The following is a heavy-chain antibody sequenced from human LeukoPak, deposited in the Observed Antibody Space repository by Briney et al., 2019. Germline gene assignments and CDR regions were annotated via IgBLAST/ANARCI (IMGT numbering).Heavy chain of an antibody. CDR3: ARSYSSSPRRYFDY. J-gene: IGHJ4*02. CDR2: ISSSSSTI. CDR1: GFTFSDYY. V-gene: IGHV3-11*04. Sequence: MAGGSLRLSCAASGFTFSDYYMSWIRQAPGKGLEWVSYISSSSSTIYYADSVKGRFTISRDNAKNSLYLQMNSLRAEDTAVYYCARSYSSSPRRYFDYWGQGTLVTVSS. D-gene: IGHD6-6*01.